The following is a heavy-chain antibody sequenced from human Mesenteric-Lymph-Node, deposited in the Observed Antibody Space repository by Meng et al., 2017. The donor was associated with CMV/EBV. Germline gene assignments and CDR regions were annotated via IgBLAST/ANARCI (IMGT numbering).Heavy chain of an antibody. D-gene: IGHD4-23*01. CDR2: VYHSGST. CDR1: GYSIRDGYY. J-gene: IGHJ5*02. V-gene: IGHV4-38-2*02. Sequence: SETLSLTCIVSGYSIRDGYYWGWIRQPPGKGLEWIGNVYHSGSTYYNPSLKSRVTISVDTSKNQFSLKLSSVTAADTAVYYCARETTVVTQPGGWLDPWGQGTLVTVSS. CDR3: ARETTVVTQPGGWLDP.